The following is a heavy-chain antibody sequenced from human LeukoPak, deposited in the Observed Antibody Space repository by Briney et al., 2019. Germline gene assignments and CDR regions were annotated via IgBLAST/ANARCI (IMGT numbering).Heavy chain of an antibody. D-gene: IGHD4-17*01. CDR2: ISSSSSYI. V-gene: IGHV3-21*01. CDR1: GFTFSSYS. CDR3: ARDRTTVTTFYYFDY. Sequence: GGSLRLSCAASGFTFSSYSMNWVRQAPGKGLEWVSSISSSSSYIYYADSVKGRFTISRDNAKNSLYLQMNSLRAEGTAVYYCARDRTTVTTFYYFDYWGQGTLVTVSS. J-gene: IGHJ4*02.